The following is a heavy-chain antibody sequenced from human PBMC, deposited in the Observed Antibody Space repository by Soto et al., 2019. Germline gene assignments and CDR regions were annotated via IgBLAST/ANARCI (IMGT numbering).Heavy chain of an antibody. Sequence: ASVKVSCKASGYTSADFGISWVRQAPGQGLEWMGWVSGNNGASNPAPKVQGRITMTLDTSTGVSYMALRSLRSDDTAIYYCVRDQTYFRVNGKWFDSWGQGTLVTVS. CDR3: VRDQTYFRVNGKWFDS. J-gene: IGHJ5*01. D-gene: IGHD2-8*01. V-gene: IGHV1-18*04. CDR2: VSGNNGAS. CDR1: GYTSADFG.